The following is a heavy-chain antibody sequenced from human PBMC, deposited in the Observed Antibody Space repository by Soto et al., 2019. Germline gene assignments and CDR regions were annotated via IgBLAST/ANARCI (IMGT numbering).Heavy chain of an antibody. CDR3: TRRFSDGWYSDY. Sequence: QVQLVESGGGVVQPGRSLRLSCAASGFIFSGYGMHWVRRAPGKGLEWVAVIWYDGSNENYADSVKGRFTISRDNSKNTLYLQMNSLRAEDTAVYYCTRRFSDGWYSDYWGQGTLVTVSS. J-gene: IGHJ4*02. D-gene: IGHD6-19*01. V-gene: IGHV3-33*01. CDR2: IWYDGSNE. CDR1: GFIFSGYG.